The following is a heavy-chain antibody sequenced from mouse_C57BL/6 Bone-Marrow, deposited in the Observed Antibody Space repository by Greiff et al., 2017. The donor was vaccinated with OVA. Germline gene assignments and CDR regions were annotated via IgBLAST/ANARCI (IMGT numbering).Heavy chain of an antibody. Sequence: QVRLQQPGAELVKPGASVKLSCKASGYTFTSYWMQWVKQRPGQGLEWIGEIDPSDSYTNYNQKFKGKATLTVDTSSSTAYMQLSSLTSEDSAVYYCAKVYYSNYVYYFDYWGQGTTLTVSS. CDR3: AKVYYSNYVYYFDY. CDR2: IDPSDSYT. J-gene: IGHJ2*01. CDR1: GYTFTSYW. V-gene: IGHV1-50*01. D-gene: IGHD2-5*01.